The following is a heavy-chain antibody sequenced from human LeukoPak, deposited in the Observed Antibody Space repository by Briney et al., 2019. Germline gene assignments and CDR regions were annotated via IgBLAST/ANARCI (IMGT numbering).Heavy chain of an antibody. CDR3: AGQGVVITRAFDI. CDR2: IYYSGRT. D-gene: IGHD3-22*01. CDR1: GGSISSSSYY. Sequence: SETLSLTCTVSGGSISSSSYYWGWIRQPPGKGLEWIGYIYYSGRTYYNPSLKSRVTISVDTSKNQFSLKLSSVTAADTAVYYCAGQGVVITRAFDIWGQGTMVTVSS. J-gene: IGHJ3*02. V-gene: IGHV4-39*07.